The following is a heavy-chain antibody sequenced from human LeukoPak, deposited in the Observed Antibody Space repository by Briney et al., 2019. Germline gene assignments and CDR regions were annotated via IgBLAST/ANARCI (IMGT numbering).Heavy chain of an antibody. CDR2: ISWNSGSI. J-gene: IGHJ4*02. CDR1: GFSFDDYA. CDR3: AKSLGDGGPTAFDY. V-gene: IGHV3-9*01. D-gene: IGHD4-23*01. Sequence: GRSLRLSCAASGFSFDDYAMHWVRQAPGKGLEWVSGISWNSGSIGYADSVKGRFTISRDNAKNSLYLQMNSLRAEDTALYYCAKSLGDGGPTAFDYWGQGTLVTVSS.